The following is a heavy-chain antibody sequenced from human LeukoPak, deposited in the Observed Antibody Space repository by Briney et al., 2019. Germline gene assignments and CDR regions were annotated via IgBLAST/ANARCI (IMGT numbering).Heavy chain of an antibody. V-gene: IGHV1-2*06. CDR3: ARAPRDGYMADY. J-gene: IGHJ4*02. CDR2: INPNSGGT. D-gene: IGHD5-24*01. Sequence: ASVKVSCKASGYTFTGYYMHWVRQAPGQGLEWMGRINPNSGGTNYAQKFQGRVTMTRDTSISTAYMELSRLRSDDTAVYYCARAPRDGYMADYWGQGTLVAVSS. CDR1: GYTFTGYY.